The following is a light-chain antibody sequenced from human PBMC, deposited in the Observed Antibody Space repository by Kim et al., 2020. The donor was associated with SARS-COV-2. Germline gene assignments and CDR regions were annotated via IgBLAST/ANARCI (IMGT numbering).Light chain of an antibody. V-gene: IGKV3-20*01. Sequence: EVVLKQLPDTLSLSPGERATLSCRASQSVSNRYLAWYQQKPGQAPRLLIYAATTRATGIPDRFSGSGSGTDFTLAISRLEPEDSAVYYCQQYDNLPRTFGQGTKVDIK. CDR1: QSVSNRY. J-gene: IGKJ1*01. CDR3: QQYDNLPRT. CDR2: AAT.